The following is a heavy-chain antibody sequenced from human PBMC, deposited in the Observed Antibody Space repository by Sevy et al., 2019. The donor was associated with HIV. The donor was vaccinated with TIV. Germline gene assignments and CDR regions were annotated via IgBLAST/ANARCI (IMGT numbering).Heavy chain of an antibody. V-gene: IGHV5-51*01. CDR1: GYSFTKFW. D-gene: IGHD3-16*02. CDR3: ARRGGYIWDNYRYDAFDI. CDR2: IYPSDSDT. Sequence: HGESLKISCQASGYSFTKFWIGWVRQMPGKGLEWMGIIYPSDSDTTYSPSFQGQVTISADKSISTTYLQWSSLKASDTAMYDCARRGGYIWDNYRYDAFDIWGQGTMVTVSS. J-gene: IGHJ3*02.